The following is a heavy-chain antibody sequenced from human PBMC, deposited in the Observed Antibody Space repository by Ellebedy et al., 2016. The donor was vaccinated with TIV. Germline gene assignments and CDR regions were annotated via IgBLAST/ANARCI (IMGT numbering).Heavy chain of an antibody. Sequence: PGGSLRLSCAASGFIFSASTMHWVRQASGKGLEWVGQMSSKAKNYGTAYQASVKGRFTISRDDSQNTAYLQMNSLKTEDTAVYYCIRKAEIGGSGLGDYWGQGTLVTVSS. CDR1: GFIFSAST. CDR3: IRKAEIGGSGLGDY. V-gene: IGHV3-73*01. J-gene: IGHJ4*02. CDR2: MSSKAKNYGT. D-gene: IGHD3-10*01.